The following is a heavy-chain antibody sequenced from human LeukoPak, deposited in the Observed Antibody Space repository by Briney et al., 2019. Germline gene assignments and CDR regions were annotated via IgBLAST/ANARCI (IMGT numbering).Heavy chain of an antibody. CDR3: AKDPLPPTPRFGEFNLFDY. J-gene: IGHJ4*02. Sequence: PGGSLRLSCAASEFTFSSYTMHWVRQAPGKGLEWVAVISYDGSTKYYADSVKGRFTISRDNSKNTLYLQLNNLRAEDTAVYYCAKDPLPPTPRFGEFNLFDYWGQGTLVTVSS. V-gene: IGHV3-30-3*01. D-gene: IGHD3-10*02. CDR1: EFTFSSYT. CDR2: ISYDGSTK.